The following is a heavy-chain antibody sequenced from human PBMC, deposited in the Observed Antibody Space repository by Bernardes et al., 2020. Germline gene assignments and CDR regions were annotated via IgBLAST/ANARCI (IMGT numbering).Heavy chain of an antibody. CDR3: AKGGAYYDILTGMDYYYYMDV. CDR2: ISGSGGST. D-gene: IGHD3-9*01. Sequence: GSLRLSCAASGFTFSSYAMSWVRQAPGKGLEWVSAISGSGGSTYYADSMKGRFTISRDNSKNTLYLQMNSLRAEDTAVYYCAKGGAYYDILTGMDYYYYMDVWGKGTTVTVSS. CDR1: GFTFSSYA. J-gene: IGHJ6*03. V-gene: IGHV3-23*01.